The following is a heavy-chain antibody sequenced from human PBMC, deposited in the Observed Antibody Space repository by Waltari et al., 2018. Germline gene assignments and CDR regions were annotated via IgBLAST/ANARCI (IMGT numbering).Heavy chain of an antibody. CDR1: GGSISSGSYY. V-gene: IGHV4-61*02. J-gene: IGHJ4*02. D-gene: IGHD1-26*01. CDR2: IYTSGST. CDR3: AREVVGATDY. Sequence: QVQLQESGPGLVKPSQTLSLTSTVSGGSISSGSYYLSWIRQPAGKGLEWIGRIYTSGSTNYNPSLKSRVTISVDTAKNQFSLKLSSVTAADTAVYYCAREVVGATDYWGQGTLVTVSS.